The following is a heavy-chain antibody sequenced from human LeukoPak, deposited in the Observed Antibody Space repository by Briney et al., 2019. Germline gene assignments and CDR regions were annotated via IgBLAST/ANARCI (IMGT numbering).Heavy chain of an antibody. CDR2: IKEDGSET. D-gene: IGHD2-2*02. V-gene: IGHV3-7*01. CDR1: GFTFSTYW. Sequence: GGSLRLSCAASGFTFSTYWMTWVRQAPGKGLEWVANIKEDGSETYYVDSVKGRFTVYRDNAKNSLYLQMNSLRVEDTAVYYCAREYCSRTNCYSVSFEPWGQGILVTVSS. J-gene: IGHJ5*02. CDR3: AREYCSRTNCYSVSFEP.